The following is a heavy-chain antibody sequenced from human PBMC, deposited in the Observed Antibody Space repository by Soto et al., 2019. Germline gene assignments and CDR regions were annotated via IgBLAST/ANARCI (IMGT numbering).Heavy chain of an antibody. Sequence: WGSLRLSCASSGFTFSSYSMNWVRPAPGKGLEWVSSISSSSSYIYYADSVKGRFTISRDNAKNSLYLQMNSLRAEDTAVYYCATSPDIVATTFDYWGQGTLVTVSS. CDR3: ATSPDIVATTFDY. V-gene: IGHV3-21*01. J-gene: IGHJ4*02. D-gene: IGHD5-12*01. CDR1: GFTFSSYS. CDR2: ISSSSSYI.